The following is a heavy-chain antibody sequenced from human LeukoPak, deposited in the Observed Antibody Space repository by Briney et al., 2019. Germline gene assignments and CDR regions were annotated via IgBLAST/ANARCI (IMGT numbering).Heavy chain of an antibody. D-gene: IGHD2-2*01. CDR2: ISSSSSYI. CDR1: GFTFSSYS. J-gene: IGHJ4*02. Sequence: PGGSLRLSCAASGFTFSSYSMNWVRQAPGKGLEWVSSISSSSSYIYYADSVKGRFTISRDNAKNSLYLQMISLRAEDTAVYYCARDTGYCSSTSCPGPDFDYWGQGTLVTVSS. V-gene: IGHV3-21*01. CDR3: ARDTGYCSSTSCPGPDFDY.